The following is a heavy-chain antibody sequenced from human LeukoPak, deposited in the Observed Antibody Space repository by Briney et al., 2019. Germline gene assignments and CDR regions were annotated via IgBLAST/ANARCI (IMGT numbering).Heavy chain of an antibody. CDR1: GGSISSYY. D-gene: IGHD1-14*01. J-gene: IGHJ3*02. Sequence: SGTLSLTCTVSGGSISSYYWSWIRQPAGKGLEWIGRIYTSGSTNYNPSLKSRITMSVDTSKNHFSLKLSSVTAADTAVYYCASLNPAQDAFNIWGQGTMVTVSS. V-gene: IGHV4-4*07. CDR2: IYTSGST. CDR3: ASLNPAQDAFNI.